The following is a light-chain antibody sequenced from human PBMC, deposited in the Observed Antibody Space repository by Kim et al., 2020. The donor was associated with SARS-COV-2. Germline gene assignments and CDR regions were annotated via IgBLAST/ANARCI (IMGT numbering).Light chain of an antibody. J-gene: IGKJ2*01. V-gene: IGKV3-20*01. Sequence: LSPGERAPLACRASQSVSSTYLAWYQQKPGQAPRLLIYGASSRATGIPDRFSGSGSGTDFTLTISRLEPEDFAAYYCQQYGSSPYTFGQGTKLEI. CDR1: QSVSSTY. CDR3: QQYGSSPYT. CDR2: GAS.